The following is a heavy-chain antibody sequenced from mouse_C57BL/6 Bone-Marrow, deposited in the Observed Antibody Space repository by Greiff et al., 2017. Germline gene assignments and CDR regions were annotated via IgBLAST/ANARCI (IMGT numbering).Heavy chain of an antibody. CDR3: TTPLCNDEGY. V-gene: IGHV14-4*01. J-gene: IGHJ2*01. CDR2: IDPENGDT. D-gene: IGHD6-5*01. Sequence: VQLQQSGAELVRPGASVKLSCTASGFNIKDDYMHWVKQRPEQGLEWIGWIDPENGDTEYASKFQGKATRTADTSSNTAYLQLSSLTSEDTAVYYCTTPLCNDEGYWGQGTTLTVSS. CDR1: GFNIKDDY.